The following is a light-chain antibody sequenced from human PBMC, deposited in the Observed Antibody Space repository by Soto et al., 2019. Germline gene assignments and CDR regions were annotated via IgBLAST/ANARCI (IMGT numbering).Light chain of an antibody. V-gene: IGLV2-8*01. CDR2: EVS. CDR1: SSDVGGYNY. Sequence: QSALTQPPSASGSPGQSVTISCTGTSSDVGGYNYVSWYQQHPGKAPKLMIYEVSERPSGVPDRFSGSKSSSTASLTVSGLQAEDEADYYCSSYAGSNNFVFGTGTKAT. J-gene: IGLJ1*01. CDR3: SSYAGSNNFV.